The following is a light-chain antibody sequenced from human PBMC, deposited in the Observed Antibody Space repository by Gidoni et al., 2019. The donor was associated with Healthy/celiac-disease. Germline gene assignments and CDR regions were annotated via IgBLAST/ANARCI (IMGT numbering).Light chain of an antibody. V-gene: IGKV3-11*01. J-gene: IGKJ3*01. CDR3: QQRSNWPPLT. Sequence: PANLSLSPGVRAILSCRASQSVSSYLAWYQQKPGQAPRLLIYDASNRATGIPARFSGSGSEKDFTSTISCLEPEDLAVYYCQQRSNWPPLTFGPXTKVDIK. CDR2: DAS. CDR1: QSVSSY.